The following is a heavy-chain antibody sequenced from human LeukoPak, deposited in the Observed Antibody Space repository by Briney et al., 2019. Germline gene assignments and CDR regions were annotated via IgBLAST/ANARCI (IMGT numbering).Heavy chain of an antibody. D-gene: IGHD3-22*01. Sequence: GGSLRLSCAASGFSVNTNYMSWVRQAPGKGLEWVSVIYSGGSTYYADSVKGRFTISRDNSKNTLYLQMNSLRAEDTAVYYCARARAYYDSSGYFAYWGQGTLVTVSS. J-gene: IGHJ4*02. V-gene: IGHV3-66*01. CDR3: ARARAYYDSSGYFAY. CDR1: GFSVNTNY. CDR2: IYSGGST.